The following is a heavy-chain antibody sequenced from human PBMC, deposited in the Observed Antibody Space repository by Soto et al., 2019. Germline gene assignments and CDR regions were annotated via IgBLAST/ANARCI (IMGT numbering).Heavy chain of an antibody. D-gene: IGHD5-18*01. CDR2: IYYSGST. CDR3: AGGGYSYGSHYYYGMDV. Sequence: SETLSLTCTVSGGSISSYYWSWIRQPPGKGLEWIGYIYYSGSTNYNPSLKSRVTISVDTSKNQFSLKLSSVTAADTAVYYCAGGGYSYGSHYYYGMDVWAKGPRSPSP. V-gene: IGHV4-59*01. J-gene: IGHJ6*02. CDR1: GGSISSYY.